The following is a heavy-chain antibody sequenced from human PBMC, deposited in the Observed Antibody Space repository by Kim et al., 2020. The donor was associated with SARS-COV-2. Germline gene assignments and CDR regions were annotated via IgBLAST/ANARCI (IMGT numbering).Heavy chain of an antibody. CDR2: ISGSGGST. V-gene: IGHV3-23*01. CDR1: GFTFSSYA. CDR3: AKSNYYGSGSTKDFFDY. J-gene: IGHJ4*02. D-gene: IGHD3-10*01. Sequence: GGSLRLSCAASGFTFSSYAMSWVRQAPGKGLEWVSAISGSGGSTYYADPVKGRFTISRDNSKNTLDLQMNSLRAEDTAVYYCAKSNYYGSGSTKDFFDYWGQGTLVAVTS.